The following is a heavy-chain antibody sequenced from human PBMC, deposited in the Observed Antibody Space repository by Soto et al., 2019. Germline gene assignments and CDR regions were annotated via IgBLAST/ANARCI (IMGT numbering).Heavy chain of an antibody. CDR2: IIPMFGTA. J-gene: IGHJ4*02. D-gene: IGHD1-26*01. CDR3: ARGWETVGTTTPFAY. V-gene: IGHV1-69*01. Sequence: QVQLVQSGAEVKKPGSSVKVSCKASGGTFSTYAITWVRQAPGQGLEWMGAIIPMFGTANYAQKFRGRVTVTADESTSTAHMELSSLRSEDTAVYYCARGWETVGTTTPFAYWGQGTLVTVSS. CDR1: GGTFSTYA.